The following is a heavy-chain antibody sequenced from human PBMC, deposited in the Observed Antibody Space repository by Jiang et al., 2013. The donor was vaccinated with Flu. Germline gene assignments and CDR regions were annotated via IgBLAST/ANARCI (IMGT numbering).Heavy chain of an antibody. V-gene: IGHV1-69*01. CDR2: IIPIFGTA. J-gene: IGHJ4*02. D-gene: IGHD1-26*01. Sequence: GQGLEWMGGIIPIFGTANYAQKFQGRVTITADESTSTAYMELSSLRSEDTAVYYCARGTVGAFGLGFDYWGQGTLVTVSS. CDR3: ARGTVGAFGLGFDY.